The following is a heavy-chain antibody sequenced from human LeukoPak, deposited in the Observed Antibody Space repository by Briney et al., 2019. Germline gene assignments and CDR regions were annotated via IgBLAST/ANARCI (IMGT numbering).Heavy chain of an antibody. D-gene: IGHD2-8*01. CDR2: ISWNSGSI. V-gene: IGHV3-9*01. CDR3: AKEGFYTNGVCFPES. J-gene: IGHJ4*02. Sequence: GGSLRLSCATSGFTFDDYAMHWVRQAPGKGLEWVSGISWNSGSIGYADSVKGRFTISRDNAKNSLYLQMNSLRAEDTALYFCAKEGFYTNGVCFPESWGQGTLVTVSS. CDR1: GFTFDDYA.